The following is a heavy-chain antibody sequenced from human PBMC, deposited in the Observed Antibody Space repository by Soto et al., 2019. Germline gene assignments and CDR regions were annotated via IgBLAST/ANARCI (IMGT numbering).Heavy chain of an antibody. CDR1: GFTFSSYA. J-gene: IGHJ6*02. V-gene: IGHV3-48*04. CDR2: ISSSGSTI. Sequence: PGGSLRLSCTASGFTFSSYAMGWVRQAPGKGLEWVSYISSSGSTIYYAESVKGRFTISRDNAKNSLYLQMNSLRAEDTAVYYCARGHCSGGSCPPPPAMDVWGQGTTVTVSS. CDR3: ARGHCSGGSCPPPPAMDV. D-gene: IGHD2-15*01.